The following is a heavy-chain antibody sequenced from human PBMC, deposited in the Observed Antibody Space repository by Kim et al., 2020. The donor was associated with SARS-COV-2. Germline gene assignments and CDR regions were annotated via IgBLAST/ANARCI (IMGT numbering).Heavy chain of an antibody. J-gene: IGHJ3*02. Sequence: ASVKVSCKVSGYTLTKVSMHWVRQAPGKGLEWMGGFDPDDGETNYAQKFQGRVILTEDTSTDTAHMELSSLTSEDKAVYYCATDGGMYPGYHHDAFDIWGQGAIVTVSS. CDR1: GYTLTKVS. D-gene: IGHD5-12*01. CDR3: ATDGGMYPGYHHDAFDI. V-gene: IGHV1-24*01. CDR2: FDPDDGET.